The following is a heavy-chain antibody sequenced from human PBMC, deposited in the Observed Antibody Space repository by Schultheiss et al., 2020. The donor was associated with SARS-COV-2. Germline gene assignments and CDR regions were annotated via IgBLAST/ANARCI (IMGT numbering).Heavy chain of an antibody. CDR2: IWYDGTNT. J-gene: IGHJ4*02. CDR3: ARDRSIGIGAFDY. V-gene: IGHV3-33*01. CDR1: GFTFSAYG. D-gene: IGHD2-15*01. Sequence: GESLKISCETSGFTFSAYGMHWVRQAPGKGLEWVAVIWYDGTNTYYADSVKGRFTISRDNSKNTLYLQMSSLRAEDTAVYHCARDRSIGIGAFDYWGQGTLVTVSS.